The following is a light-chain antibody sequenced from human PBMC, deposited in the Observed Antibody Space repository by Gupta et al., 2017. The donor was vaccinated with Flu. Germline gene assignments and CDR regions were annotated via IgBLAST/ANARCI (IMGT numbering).Light chain of an antibody. J-gene: IGKJ4*01. CDR2: GAS. V-gene: IGKV3-15*01. CDR1: HGISSH. CDR3: QQYNNWPPLT. Sequence: ATLSVSPGERATLSCRASHGISSHLAWYQQKPGQAPRLLISGASNRDTGIPARFSGSGSGTEFTLTISGRQSEDFAIYYCQQYNNWPPLTFGGGTKVEIK.